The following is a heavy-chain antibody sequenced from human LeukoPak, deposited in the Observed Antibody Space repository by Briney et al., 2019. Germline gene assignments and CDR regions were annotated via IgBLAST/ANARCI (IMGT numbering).Heavy chain of an antibody. CDR2: INHSGST. CDR1: GGSFSGYY. D-gene: IGHD1-1*01. J-gene: IGHJ4*02. CDR3: ARGRVLDY. Sequence: SETLSLTCAVYGGSFSGYYWSWIRQPPGKGLEWIGEINHSGSTNYNPSLKSRVTISVDTSKDQFSPKLSSVTAADTAVYYCARGRVLDYWGQGTLVTVSS. V-gene: IGHV4-34*01.